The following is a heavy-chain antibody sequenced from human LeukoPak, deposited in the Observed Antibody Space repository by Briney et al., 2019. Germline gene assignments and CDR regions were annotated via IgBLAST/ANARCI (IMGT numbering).Heavy chain of an antibody. Sequence: PGGSLRLSCAASGFTFNNAWMTWVRQAPGKGLEWVGRIKSKTDDAKTDFAAPVKGRFTISRDDSRNTVYLQMNRLKTEDTAVYYCTTASKRQHFDYWGQGTLVTVSS. CDR3: TTASKRQHFDY. CDR1: GFTFNNAW. J-gene: IGHJ4*02. V-gene: IGHV3-15*01. CDR2: IKSKTDDAKT.